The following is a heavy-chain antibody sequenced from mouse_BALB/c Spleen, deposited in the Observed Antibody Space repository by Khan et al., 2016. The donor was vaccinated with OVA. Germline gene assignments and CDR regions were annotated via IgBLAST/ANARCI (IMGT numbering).Heavy chain of an antibody. CDR1: GFNIKDYY. CDR3: ARSILHYFAY. V-gene: IGHV14-1*02. J-gene: IGHJ2*01. CDR2: IDPENGNT. D-gene: IGHD2-3*01. Sequence: VRLQQSGAELVRPGALVKLSCKASGFNIKDYYIHWVKQRPEQGLEWIGWIDPENGNTVYDPRFQGKASITEDTSSNTAYLQRSSLTSEVTAVSYCARSILHYFAYWGQGTTLTVSS.